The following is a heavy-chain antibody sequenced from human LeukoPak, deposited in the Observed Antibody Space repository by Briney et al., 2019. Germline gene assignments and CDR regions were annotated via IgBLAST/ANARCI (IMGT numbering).Heavy chain of an antibody. Sequence: SHALSGFTFSDQYTDCASHAPGRGLEWVGRTRKKANSYTTEYAASVKGRFTISRDDAKNSLYLQMNSLRTEDTAVYYCSRVTVVSDYGEQGTLVTVSS. CDR1: GFTFSDQY. J-gene: IGHJ4*02. V-gene: IGHV3-72*01. CDR2: TRKKANSYTT. CDR3: SRVTVVSDY. D-gene: IGHD3-22*01.